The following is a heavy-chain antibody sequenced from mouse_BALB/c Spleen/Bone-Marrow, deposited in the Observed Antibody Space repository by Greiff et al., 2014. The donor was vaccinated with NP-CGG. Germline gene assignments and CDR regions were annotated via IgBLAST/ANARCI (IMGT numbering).Heavy chain of an antibody. D-gene: IGHD1-2*01. CDR1: GSNIKDTY. J-gene: IGHJ2*01. CDR3: ARYRLGTYFDY. CDR2: IDPANGNT. V-gene: IGHV14-3*02. Sequence: VQLQQSGAELVKPGASVKLSCTASGSNIKDTYMHWVKQRPEQGLEWIGRIDPANGNTKYDPKFQGKATITADTSSNTAYLQLSSLTSEDTAVYYCARYRLGTYFDYWGQGTTLIVSS.